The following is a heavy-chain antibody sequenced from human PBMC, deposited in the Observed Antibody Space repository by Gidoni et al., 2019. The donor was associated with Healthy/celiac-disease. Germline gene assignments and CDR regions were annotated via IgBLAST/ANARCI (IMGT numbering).Heavy chain of an antibody. V-gene: IGHV4-39*01. J-gene: IGHJ3*02. CDR3: ARLRWELVLAFDI. Sequence: QLQLQESGPGLVKPSETLSLTCTVSGGSISSSSYYWGWIRQPPGKGLEWIGSIYYSGSTYYNPSLKSRVTISVDTSKNQFSLKLSSVTAADTAVYYCARLRWELVLAFDIWGQGTMVTVSS. D-gene: IGHD1-26*01. CDR2: IYYSGST. CDR1: GGSISSSSYY.